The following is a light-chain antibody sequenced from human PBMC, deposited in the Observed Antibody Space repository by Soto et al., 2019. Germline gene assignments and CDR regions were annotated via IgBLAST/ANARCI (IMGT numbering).Light chain of an antibody. V-gene: IGKV3-20*01. CDR1: QSVSDNY. CDR3: QQYGSAPPYT. J-gene: IGKJ2*01. CDR2: GSS. Sequence: EVVLTQSPGTLSLSPGASATLSGRARQSVSDNYFAWYHQKPGQAPRLLTFGSSDRATGIPDRFSGSGSGTDFTLTISRLEPEDCAVYYCQQYGSAPPYTFGQGTKQEIK.